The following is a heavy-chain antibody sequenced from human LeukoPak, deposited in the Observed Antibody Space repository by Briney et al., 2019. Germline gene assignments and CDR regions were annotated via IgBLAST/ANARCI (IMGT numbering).Heavy chain of an antibody. CDR2: ISSSGSTI. Sequence: GGSLRLPCAASGFTFSDYYMSWLRQAPGKGLEWVSYISSSGSTIYYADSVKGRFTISRDNAKNSLYLQMNSLRAEDTAVYYCARDLAVAGIKSMDFDYWGQGTLVTVSS. CDR3: ARDLAVAGIKSMDFDY. J-gene: IGHJ4*02. D-gene: IGHD6-19*01. CDR1: GFTFSDYY. V-gene: IGHV3-11*01.